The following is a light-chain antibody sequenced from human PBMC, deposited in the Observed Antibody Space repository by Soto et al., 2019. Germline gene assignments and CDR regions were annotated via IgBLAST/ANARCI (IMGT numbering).Light chain of an antibody. CDR1: QSILHRSKNY. CDR3: QQYHSSPYT. CDR2: WPS. Sequence: IVMTQSPDSLAVSLGERATINCKSSQSILHRSKNYLVWYQQKPGQPPKLLIYWPSTRGSGVPDRFSGSGSETDFTLTISSLQAEDVPVYYCQQYHSSPYTFGQGTKLDIK. V-gene: IGKV4-1*01. J-gene: IGKJ2*01.